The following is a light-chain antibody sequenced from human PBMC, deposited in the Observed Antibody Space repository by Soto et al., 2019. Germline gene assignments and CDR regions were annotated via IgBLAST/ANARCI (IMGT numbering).Light chain of an antibody. CDR3: QHYNSYSEA. J-gene: IGKJ1*01. CDR2: KAS. CDR1: QTISSW. Sequence: DVQMTQSPSTVSGSVGDRVTITFRASQTISSWLAWYQQKPGKAPKLLIYKASTLKSGVPSRFSGSGSGTEFTLAISSLQPDDFATYYCQHYNSYSEAFGQGTK. V-gene: IGKV1-5*03.